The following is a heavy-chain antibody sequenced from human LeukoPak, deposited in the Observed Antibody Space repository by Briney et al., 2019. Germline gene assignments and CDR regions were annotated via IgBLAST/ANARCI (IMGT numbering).Heavy chain of an antibody. J-gene: IGHJ4*02. CDR1: GFTFSSYG. CDR2: ISYDGSNK. CDR3: AKDCCSGSYSFFDY. Sequence: PGGSLRLPCAASGFTFSSYGMHWVRQAPGKGLEWVADISYDGSNKYYADSVKGRFTISRDNSKISLYLQMNSLRAEDTAVYYCAKDCCSGSYSFFDYWGQGTLVTVSS. D-gene: IGHD1-26*01. V-gene: IGHV3-30*18.